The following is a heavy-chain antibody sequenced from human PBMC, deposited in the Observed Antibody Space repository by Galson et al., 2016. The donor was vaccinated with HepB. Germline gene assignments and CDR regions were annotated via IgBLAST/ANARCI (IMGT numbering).Heavy chain of an antibody. J-gene: IGHJ4*02. Sequence: QSGAEVTRPGESLKISCKGSGYSFTSYWIGWVRQMPGKGLEWMGMTYPDDSDTRYSPSFQDQVTMSADKSINTAYLQWSSLKASDTATYYCARLSWDAKRLEYWGQGTLVTVSS. V-gene: IGHV5-51*01. D-gene: IGHD2-8*01. CDR1: GYSFTSYW. CDR3: ARLSWDAKRLEY. CDR2: TYPDDSDT.